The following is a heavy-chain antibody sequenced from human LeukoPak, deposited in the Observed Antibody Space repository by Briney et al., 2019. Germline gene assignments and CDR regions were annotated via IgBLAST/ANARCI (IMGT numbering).Heavy chain of an antibody. D-gene: IGHD3-16*01. CDR1: GFTFSSYW. CDR3: AREFYLHSDNYDSGN. CDR2: IDIDGSST. J-gene: IGHJ4*02. Sequence: GGSLRLSCAASGFTFSSYWMHWVRQAPGKGLVWVSRIDIDGSSTNYADSVKGRFTISRDNAKNTLYLQMNSLRAEDTAVYYCAREFYLHSDNYDSGNWGQGTLVTVSS. V-gene: IGHV3-74*01.